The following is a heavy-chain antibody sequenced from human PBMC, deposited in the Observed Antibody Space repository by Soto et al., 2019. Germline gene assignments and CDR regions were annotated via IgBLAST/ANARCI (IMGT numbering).Heavy chain of an antibody. J-gene: IGHJ5*02. CDR3: ARLYYYDRSGYST. Sequence: SETLSLTCTVSGGYICSSSYYWGWIRQPPGKGLEWIGSIYYSGSTYYNPSLKSRVTISVDTSKNQFSLKLSSVTAADTAVYYCARLYYYDRSGYSTWGQGTLVTVSS. CDR1: GGYICSSSYY. CDR2: IYYSGST. V-gene: IGHV4-39*01. D-gene: IGHD3-22*01.